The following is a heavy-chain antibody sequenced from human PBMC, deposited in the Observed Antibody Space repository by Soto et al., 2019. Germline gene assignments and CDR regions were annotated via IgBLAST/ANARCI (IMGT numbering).Heavy chain of an antibody. CDR3: ARLILPRYFDY. Sequence: SETLSLTCTVSGGSISSSSYYWGWIRQPPGKGLEWIGSIYYSGSTYYNPSLKSRVTISVDTSKNQFSLKLSSVTAADTAVYYFARLILPRYFDYWGQGTLFT. CDR1: GGSISSSSYY. V-gene: IGHV4-39*01. CDR2: IYYSGST. J-gene: IGHJ4*02. D-gene: IGHD3-16*02.